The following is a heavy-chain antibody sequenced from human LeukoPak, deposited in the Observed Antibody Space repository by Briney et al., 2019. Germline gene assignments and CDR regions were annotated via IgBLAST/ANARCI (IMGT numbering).Heavy chain of an antibody. D-gene: IGHD6-13*01. J-gene: IGHJ4*02. V-gene: IGHV4-59*12. Sequence: SETLSLTCTVSGGSIRSYFWSWIRQPPGKGLEWIGYVYYSGSTNYNPSLKSRVTISVDTSKNQFSLKLSSVTAADTAVYYCARGSSIAAAGTPPRYWGEGTLVTVSS. CDR2: VYYSGST. CDR1: GGSIRSYF. CDR3: ARGSSIAAAGTPPRY.